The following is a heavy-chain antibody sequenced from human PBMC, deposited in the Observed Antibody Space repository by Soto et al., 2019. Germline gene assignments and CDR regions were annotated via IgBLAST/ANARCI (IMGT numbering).Heavy chain of an antibody. J-gene: IGHJ4*02. D-gene: IGHD3-10*01. V-gene: IGHV3-74*01. CDR3: SRETLWFGESPKS. Sequence: EVHLVESGGGAVRRGGPLGFSCGASGFTFGSYWLDWVRQVPGKGLVWVSRINGVGRLTTYPDSVKGRFTISRDNDGSTLYLQMNSLRVDDTAVYYCSRETLWFGESPKSGGQGTLVTVSS. CDR2: INGVGRLT. CDR1: GFTFGSYW.